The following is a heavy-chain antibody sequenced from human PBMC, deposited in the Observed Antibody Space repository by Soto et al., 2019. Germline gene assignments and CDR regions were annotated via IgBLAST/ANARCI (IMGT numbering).Heavy chain of an antibody. CDR3: ARDRGWGYCSGGSCYSYAFDI. CDR1: GFTFSSYS. Sequence: PGGSLRLSCAASGFTFSSYSMNWVRQDPGKGLEWVSSISSSSSYIYYADSVKGRFTISRDNAKNSLYLQMNSLRAEDTAVYYCARDRGWGYCSGGSCYSYAFDIWGQGTMVTVSS. J-gene: IGHJ3*02. V-gene: IGHV3-21*01. CDR2: ISSSSSYI. D-gene: IGHD2-15*01.